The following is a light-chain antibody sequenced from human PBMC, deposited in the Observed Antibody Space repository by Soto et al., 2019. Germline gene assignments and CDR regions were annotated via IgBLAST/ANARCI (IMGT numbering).Light chain of an antibody. J-gene: IGKJ4*01. CDR1: QTISTY. CDR2: SIS. CDR3: QQTYNLPPS. Sequence: DIPLTQSPSSLSASVGDRVSITCRTSQTISTYLNWYHHRPGHAPKLLFYSISNLQSGVPSRFSGGGAGTEFTLTISSLQPEDFGSYSCQQTYNLPPSFGGGTRVQIK. V-gene: IGKV1-39*01.